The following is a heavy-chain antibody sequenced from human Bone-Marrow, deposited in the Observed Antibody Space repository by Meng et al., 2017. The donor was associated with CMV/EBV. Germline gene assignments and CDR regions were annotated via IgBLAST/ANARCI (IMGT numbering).Heavy chain of an antibody. J-gene: IGHJ4*02. D-gene: IGHD1-7*01. CDR3: AKEIITGTTAGLDY. CDR2: ISWNSGSI. V-gene: IGHV3-9*01. Sequence: SLKISCAASGFTFDDYAMHWVRQAPGKGLEWVSGISWNSGSIGYADSVKGRFTISRDNAKNSLYLQMNSLRAEDTAVYYCAKEIITGTTAGLDYWGQGTLVTVSS. CDR1: GFTFDDYA.